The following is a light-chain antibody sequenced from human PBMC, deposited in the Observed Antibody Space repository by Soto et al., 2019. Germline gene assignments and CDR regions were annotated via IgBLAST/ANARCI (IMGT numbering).Light chain of an antibody. J-gene: IGKJ5*01. CDR1: RSISTY. CDR3: QQHGSSPIT. V-gene: IGKV3-20*01. Sequence: ETVLTQSPATLSLSPGERATLSCRASRSISTYLAWHQQKPGQTPRLLVYGASNRATGIPDRFSGSGSGTDFTLTISRLEPEDFAVYYCQQHGSSPITFGQGTRLEIK. CDR2: GAS.